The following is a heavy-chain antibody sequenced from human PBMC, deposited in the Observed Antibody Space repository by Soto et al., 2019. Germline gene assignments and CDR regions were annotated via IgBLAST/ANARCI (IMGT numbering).Heavy chain of an antibody. CDR2: TYYRSRWQT. CDR3: AHSGPIATVAFDY. J-gene: IGHJ4*02. D-gene: IGHD6-13*01. CDR1: GDSVSSNDAT. V-gene: IGHV6-1*01. Sequence: SQTLSLTCAISGDSVSSNDATWDWIRQSPSRGLEWLGRTYYRSRWQTDYAISVKSRISINPDTSNNQVSLQLNSVTPDDTATYFCAHSGPIATVAFDYWGQGILVTVSS.